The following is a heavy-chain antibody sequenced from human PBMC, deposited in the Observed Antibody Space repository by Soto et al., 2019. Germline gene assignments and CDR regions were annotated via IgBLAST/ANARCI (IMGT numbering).Heavy chain of an antibody. Sequence: PSETLSLTCAVSGYSISSGLYWGCIRQPPGKGLEWIGTIYRGGITYYNPSLKSRVTISIDTSKNHFSLRLSSVTATDTAVYFCAIGNPDWFDPWGQGTLVTVYS. V-gene: IGHV4-38-2*01. CDR2: IYRGGIT. J-gene: IGHJ5*02. D-gene: IGHD1-1*01. CDR1: GYSISSGLY. CDR3: AIGNPDWFDP.